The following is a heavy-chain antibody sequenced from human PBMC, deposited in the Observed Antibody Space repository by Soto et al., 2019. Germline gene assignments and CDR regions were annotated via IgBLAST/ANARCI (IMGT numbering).Heavy chain of an antibody. Sequence: QVQLRQWGAGLLKPSETLVLTCAVSGGSFTDYYWGWIRQSPGKGLEWIGEINHSASSTYNPSLASRVTILVDTSKKHVSLRLTSVTAADTAMYYCARGEYDSSVLYSWAPLGFDVWGQGTTVTVS. D-gene: IGHD3-22*01. CDR2: INHSASS. CDR1: GGSFTDYY. J-gene: IGHJ6*02. V-gene: IGHV4-34*01. CDR3: ARGEYDSSVLYSWAPLGFDV.